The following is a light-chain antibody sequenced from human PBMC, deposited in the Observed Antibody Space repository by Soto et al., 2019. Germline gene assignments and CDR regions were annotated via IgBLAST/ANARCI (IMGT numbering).Light chain of an antibody. J-gene: IGKJ4*01. CDR2: KVS. CDR1: QSLLYSDGNTY. V-gene: IGKV2-30*01. CDR3: MQGTHWPLT. Sequence: VVMTQSPLSLPVTLGQPASISCNSSQSLLYSDGNTYLIWFQQRPGQSPRRLIYKVSNRDSGVPDRFSGSGSGTDCTLKISRVEAEDVGLYYCMQGTHWPLTFGGGTQVEIK.